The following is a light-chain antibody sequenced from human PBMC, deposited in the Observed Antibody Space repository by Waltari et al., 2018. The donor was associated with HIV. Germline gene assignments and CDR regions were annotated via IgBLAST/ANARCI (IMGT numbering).Light chain of an antibody. CDR3: AAWDDSLNGWV. J-gene: IGLJ3*02. CDR1: RANLGTKT. CDR2: SIN. Sequence: QSILAQPPSASGTPGQMVSISCSGGRANLGTKTVSWYQQLPGAAPQLVNYSINQRPSGGPERFSGSKSGTSASLAISGLQSEDEADYYCAAWDDSLNGWVFVGGTKLSVL. V-gene: IGLV1-44*01.